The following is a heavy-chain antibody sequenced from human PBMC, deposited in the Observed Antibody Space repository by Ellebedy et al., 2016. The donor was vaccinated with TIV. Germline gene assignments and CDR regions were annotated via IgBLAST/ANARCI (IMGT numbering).Heavy chain of an antibody. CDR2: ISGYNGNT. CDR1: GYTFTSYG. CDR3: AREITPARPSDFDI. J-gene: IGHJ3*02. V-gene: IGHV1-18*04. Sequence: AASVKVSCKASGYTFTSYGITWVRQAPGQGLEWMGWISGYNGNTRYAQKFQGRVTMTTDTSTRMAYLEVRSLRSDDTAAYYCAREITPARPSDFDIWGQGTKVTVS. D-gene: IGHD6-6*01.